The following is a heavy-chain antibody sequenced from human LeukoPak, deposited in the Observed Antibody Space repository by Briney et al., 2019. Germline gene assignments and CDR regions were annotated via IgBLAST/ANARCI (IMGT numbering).Heavy chain of an antibody. V-gene: IGHV1-46*01. CDR3: AREGPSTYHFDY. J-gene: IGHJ4*02. Sequence: ASVKVSCKASGYTFTSYYMHWVRQAPGQGLEWMGIIYPSGGSTSYPQKFQGRVTMTRDTSTSTVYMDLSSLRSEDTAVYYCAREGPSTYHFDYWGQGTLVTVSS. CDR2: IYPSGGST. CDR1: GYTFTSYY.